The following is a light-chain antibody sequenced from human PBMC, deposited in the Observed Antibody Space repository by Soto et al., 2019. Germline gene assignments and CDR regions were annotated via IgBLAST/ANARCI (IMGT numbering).Light chain of an antibody. CDR2: DVS. CDR1: SSDVGGYNY. Sequence: QSALTQPASVSGSPGQSITISCTGTSSDVGGYNYVSWYQQHPGKAPKLMIYDVSNRPSGVSNRFSGSKSGNTASLTISGRQAEDEADYYCSSYTTSSTLVLGGATKLTV. V-gene: IGLV2-14*01. J-gene: IGLJ2*01. CDR3: SSYTTSSTLV.